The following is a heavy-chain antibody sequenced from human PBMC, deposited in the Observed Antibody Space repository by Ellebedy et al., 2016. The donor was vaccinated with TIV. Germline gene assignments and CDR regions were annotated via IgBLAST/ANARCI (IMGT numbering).Heavy chain of an antibody. CDR3: ASLPHYGDSGP. Sequence: AASVKVSCKASGYTFTGYYMHWVRQPPGQGLKWMGWINPNSGGTNYAQKFQGRVTMTTDTSISTAYMELGRLSSDDTAVYYCASLPHYGDSGPWGQGTLVTVSS. D-gene: IGHD4-17*01. CDR2: INPNSGGT. V-gene: IGHV1-2*02. CDR1: GYTFTGYY. J-gene: IGHJ5*02.